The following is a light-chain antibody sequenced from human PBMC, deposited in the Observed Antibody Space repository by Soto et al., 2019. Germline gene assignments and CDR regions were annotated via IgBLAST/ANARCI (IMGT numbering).Light chain of an antibody. V-gene: IGLV2-8*01. Sequence: QAALTQSRSAYGSPGQSVTISCTGTSSDIGGYSSVSWYQQHPGKAPKVMIYDVTKRPSGVPDRFSGSKSGNTASLTVSALQAEDEADYYCSSYTDRKNLVFGTGTKVTVL. CDR1: SSDIGGYSS. J-gene: IGLJ1*01. CDR2: DVT. CDR3: SSYTDRKNLV.